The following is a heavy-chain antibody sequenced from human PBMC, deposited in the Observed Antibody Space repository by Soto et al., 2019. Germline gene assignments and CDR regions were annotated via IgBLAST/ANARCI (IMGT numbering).Heavy chain of an antibody. CDR3: AHRISGWPCLRN. V-gene: IGHV2-5*02. CDR1: GFSLSTTGMG. CDR2: IYWDDSE. D-gene: IGHD6-19*01. J-gene: IGHJ4*02. Sequence: QITLKESGPTLVKPTQTLTLTCTFSGFSLSTTGMGVGWIRQPPGKALEWLALIYWDDSERNSPSLKSRLTITKDTSKNQLVLTMTNMDPVDTGTSYWAHRISGWPCLRNWGQGTLVTVSS.